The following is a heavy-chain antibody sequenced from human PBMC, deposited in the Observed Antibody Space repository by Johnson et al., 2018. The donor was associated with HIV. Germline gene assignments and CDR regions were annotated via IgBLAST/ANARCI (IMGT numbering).Heavy chain of an antibody. V-gene: IGHV3-11*04. CDR3: ARDRGAGHAFDI. Sequence: QVQLVESGGGVVQPGRSLRLSYAASGFTFSVYYMGWIRQTPGKGQEWISYISSRGIPIYYADSVRGRFTISRDNAKNSLYLQMNSLRAGDTAVYYCARDRGAGHAFDIWGQGTMVTVSS. D-gene: IGHD3-10*01. CDR1: GFTFSVYY. J-gene: IGHJ3*02. CDR2: ISSRGIPI.